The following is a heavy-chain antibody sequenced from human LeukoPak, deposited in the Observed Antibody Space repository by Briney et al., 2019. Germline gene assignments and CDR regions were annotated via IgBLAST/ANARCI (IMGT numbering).Heavy chain of an antibody. CDR1: GGSISSYY. D-gene: IGHD5-18*01. CDR2: IYTSGST. V-gene: IGHV4-4*07. CDR3: GSRPTWIQLGDAFDI. J-gene: IGHJ3*02. Sequence: PSETLSLTCTVSGGSISSYYWSWIRQPAGKGLEWIGRIYTSGSTNYNPSLKSRVTMSVDTSKNQFSLKLSSVTAADTAVYYCGSRPTWIQLGDAFDIWGQGTMVTVCS.